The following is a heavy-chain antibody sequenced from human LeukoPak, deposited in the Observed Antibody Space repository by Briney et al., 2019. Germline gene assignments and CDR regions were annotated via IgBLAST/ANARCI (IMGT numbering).Heavy chain of an antibody. CDR3: ARDSSPVAGLGLF. J-gene: IGHJ4*02. V-gene: IGHV1-18*01. D-gene: IGHD6-19*01. Sequence: ASVKVSCKASGYTFSAYGISWVRQAPGQGLEWVGWIYTYNGNANYAEHLQGRVTLTSDSSTTTVYMELKNLTSDDTDVYYCARDSSPVAGLGLFWGQGTLVTVSS. CDR2: IYTYNGNA. CDR1: GYTFSAYG.